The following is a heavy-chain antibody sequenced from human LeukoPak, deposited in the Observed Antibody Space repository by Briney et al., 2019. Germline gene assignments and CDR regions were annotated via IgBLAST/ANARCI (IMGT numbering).Heavy chain of an antibody. V-gene: IGHV3-7*01. D-gene: IGHD1-26*01. J-gene: IGHJ4*02. Sequence: GGSLRPSCTASGFTFSSYWMSWVRQAPGKGLEWVANIRQDGGLKHYVDSVKGRFTISRDNAENSLYLQMNSLRAEDTAVYYCAREIVGAIKSYFDYWGQGTLVTASS. CDR2: IRQDGGLK. CDR3: AREIVGAIKSYFDY. CDR1: GFTFSSYW.